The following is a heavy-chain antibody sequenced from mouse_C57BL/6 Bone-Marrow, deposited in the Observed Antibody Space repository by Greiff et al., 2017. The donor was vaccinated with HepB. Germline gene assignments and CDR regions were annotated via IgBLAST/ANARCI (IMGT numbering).Heavy chain of an antibody. V-gene: IGHV10-3*01. CDR2: IRSKSSNYAT. J-gene: IGHJ4*01. CDR1: GFTFNTYA. D-gene: IGHD2-5*01. Sequence: EVKVIESGGGLVQPKGSLKLSCAASGFTFNTYAMHWVRQSPGQGLEWVARIRSKSSNYATYYADSVKDRFTISRADSQSMLYLQMNNLQTEDTAMYYGVRGAYSNLYYYAMDYWGQGTSVTVSS. CDR3: VRGAYSNLYYYAMDY.